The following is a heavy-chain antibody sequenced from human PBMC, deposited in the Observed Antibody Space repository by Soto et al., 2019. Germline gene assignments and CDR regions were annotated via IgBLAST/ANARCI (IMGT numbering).Heavy chain of an antibody. D-gene: IGHD5-12*01. CDR2: INSDGSSV. CDR3: ARDGYDYVSGQFDS. J-gene: IGHJ4*02. V-gene: IGHV3-74*01. CDR1: GFSFSSHW. Sequence: EVQLVESGGGLVQPGGSLRLSCAASGFSFSSHWMHWVRQAPGKGLVWVSRINSDGSSVAYADSVKGRFTISRDNSKNTLFLQINTLRAEDMAVYYCARDGYDYVSGQFDSWGQGTVVTVSS.